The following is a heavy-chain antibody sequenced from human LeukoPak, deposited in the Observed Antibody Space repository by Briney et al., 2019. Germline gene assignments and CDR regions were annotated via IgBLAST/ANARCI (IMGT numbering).Heavy chain of an antibody. D-gene: IGHD6-13*01. V-gene: IGHV4-4*07. CDR3: TRLGIAAAGRIDY. J-gene: IGHJ4*02. CDR2: IYITGST. Sequence: PSETLSLTCTVSGGSISSYYWSWFRQPAGKGLEWIGRIYITGSTNYNPSLKSRVTMSVDTSKRQFSLRLSSVTAADTAVYYCTRLGIAAAGRIDYWGQGTLVTVSS. CDR1: GGSISSYY.